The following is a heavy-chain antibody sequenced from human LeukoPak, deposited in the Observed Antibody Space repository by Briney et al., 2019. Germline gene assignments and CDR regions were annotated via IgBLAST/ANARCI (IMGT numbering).Heavy chain of an antibody. D-gene: IGHD5-18*01. CDR1: GFKFDDYG. Sequence: GGSLRLSCAASGFKFDDYGMSWVRQVPGKGLEWVSGINWKGDRTSYADSVKGRFTISRDNAKNPLYLQMNSLRAEDTAVYYCARDPRGYSYGYNWFDPWGQGTLVTVSS. CDR3: ARDPRGYSYGYNWFDP. CDR2: INWKGDRT. V-gene: IGHV3-20*04. J-gene: IGHJ5*02.